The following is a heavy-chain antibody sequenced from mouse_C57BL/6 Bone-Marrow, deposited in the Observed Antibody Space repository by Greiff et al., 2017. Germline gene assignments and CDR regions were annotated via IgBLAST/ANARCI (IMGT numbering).Heavy chain of an antibody. CDR3: ARRGYHWYFDV. CDR1: GYSFTGYY. V-gene: IGHV1-42*01. CDR2: INPSTGGT. J-gene: IGHJ1*03. Sequence: VQLQQSGPELVKPGASVKISCKASGYSFTGYYMNWVKQSPEKSLEWIGEINPSTGGTTYNQKFKAKDTLTVDKSSSTAYMQLKSLTSEDSAVYYCARRGYHWYFDVWGTGTTVTVSS. D-gene: IGHD2-14*01.